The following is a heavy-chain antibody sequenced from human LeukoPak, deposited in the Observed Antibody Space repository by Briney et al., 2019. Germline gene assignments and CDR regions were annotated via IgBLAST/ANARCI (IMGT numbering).Heavy chain of an antibody. CDR1: AYTFTGYY. D-gene: IGHD5-18*01. CDR2: IYPNSGGT. Sequence: GASVKVSCKASAYTFTGYYMHWVRQAPGQGLEWMGWIYPNSGGTNYAQKFQGRVTMTRDTSISTAYMELSRLRSDDTAVYYCAREFGGDGGYSYGTQEGIDYWGQGTLVTVSS. V-gene: IGHV1-2*02. CDR3: AREFGGDGGYSYGTQEGIDY. J-gene: IGHJ4*02.